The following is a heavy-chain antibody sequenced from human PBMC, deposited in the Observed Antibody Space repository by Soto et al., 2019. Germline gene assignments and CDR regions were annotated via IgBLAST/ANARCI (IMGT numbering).Heavy chain of an antibody. CDR1: GGSISSGDYS. D-gene: IGHD3-22*01. CDR3: AGSGYYPNSFDY. CDR2: IYHSGST. Sequence: QRQLQESGSGLVKPSQTLSLTCAVSGGSISSGDYSWSWIRQPPGKGLEWIGYIYHSGSTYYNPALKGRVTISVDRSKTQFSLKLSSVPAADTAVYYCAGSGYYPNSFDYWGQGTLVTVSS. J-gene: IGHJ4*02. V-gene: IGHV4-30-2*01.